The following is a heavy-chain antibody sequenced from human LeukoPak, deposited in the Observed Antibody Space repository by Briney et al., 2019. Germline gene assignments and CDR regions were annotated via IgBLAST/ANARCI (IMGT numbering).Heavy chain of an antibody. Sequence: ASVTVSCKVSGYTLTELSMHWVRQAPGKGLEWMGGFDPEDGETIYAQKFQGRVTMTEDTSTDTAYMELSSLRSEDTAVYYCATVRVGGPNRSYCSGGSCYYYYGMDVWGQGTTVTVSS. CDR1: GYTLTELS. D-gene: IGHD2-15*01. J-gene: IGHJ6*02. V-gene: IGHV1-24*01. CDR3: ATVRVGGPNRSYCSGGSCYYYYGMDV. CDR2: FDPEDGET.